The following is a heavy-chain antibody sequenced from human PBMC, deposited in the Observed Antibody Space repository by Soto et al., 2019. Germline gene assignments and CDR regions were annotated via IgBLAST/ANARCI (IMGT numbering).Heavy chain of an antibody. Sequence: QVQLQESGPGLVKPSQTLSLTCTVSGTSISSGGYYWSWIRQHPGKGLEWIGHTYYSGLAYYNPSHKGRVTISVDTSNNQFSLKLSSVIAADTAVYYCARDTGGRGRSPDYWGQGSLVTVSS. CDR2: TYYSGLA. V-gene: IGHV4-31*03. CDR3: ARDTGGRGRSPDY. D-gene: IGHD3-10*01. J-gene: IGHJ4*02. CDR1: GTSISSGGYY.